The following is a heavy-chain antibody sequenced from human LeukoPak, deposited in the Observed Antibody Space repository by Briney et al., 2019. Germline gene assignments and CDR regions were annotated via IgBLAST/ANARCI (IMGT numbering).Heavy chain of an antibody. CDR2: ISAYNGNT. CDR3: ARFSYSGYDSSIDY. V-gene: IGHV1-18*01. Sequence: ASVKVPCKASGYTFTSYGISWVRQAPGQGLEWMGWISAYNGNTNYAQKLQGRVTMTTDTSTSTAYMELRSLRSDDTAVYYCARFSYSGYDSSIDYWGQGTLVTVSS. J-gene: IGHJ4*02. D-gene: IGHD5-12*01. CDR1: GYTFTSYG.